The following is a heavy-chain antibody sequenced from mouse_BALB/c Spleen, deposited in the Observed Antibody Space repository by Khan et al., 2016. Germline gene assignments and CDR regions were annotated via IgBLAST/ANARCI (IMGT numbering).Heavy chain of an antibody. Sequence: VQLQQSGAELVKPGASVKLSCTASGFNIKDTYMHWVKQRPEKGLEWIGRIDHANGNTKYDTKFQGKATITEDTSSNTAYLQLISLTSEDTAVYYCARSPYEYDVGFAYWGQGTLVTVSA. V-gene: IGHV14-3*02. J-gene: IGHJ3*01. CDR3: ARSPYEYDVGFAY. CDR1: GFNIKDTY. CDR2: IDHANGNT. D-gene: IGHD2-4*01.